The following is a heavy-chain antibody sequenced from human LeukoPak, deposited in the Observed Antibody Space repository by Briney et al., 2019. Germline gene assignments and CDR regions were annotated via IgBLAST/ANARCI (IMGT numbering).Heavy chain of an antibody. Sequence: PSETLSLTCTVSGGSISSSSYYWGWIRQPPGKGLEWIGSIYHSGRTFYNPSLKSRVTISVDTSKNQFSLKLTSVTAADTAVYYCARGPSGYHNTGGQGTLVTVSS. CDR2: IYHSGRT. CDR3: ARGPSGYHNT. D-gene: IGHD5-12*01. J-gene: IGHJ4*02. V-gene: IGHV4-39*07. CDR1: GGSISSSSYY.